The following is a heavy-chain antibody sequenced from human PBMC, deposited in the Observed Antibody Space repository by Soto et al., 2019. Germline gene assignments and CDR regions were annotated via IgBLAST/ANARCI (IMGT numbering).Heavy chain of an antibody. Sequence: QVQLVESGGGVVRPGTSLTLACAASGFTFSGIAMHWVRQAPGKGLEWVAVVSYDATNKFYGESVKGRFTVSRDNSKHTLYLHMTSLRPEDTATYYCAKALSFTSSGLDSWGQGTLVIVS. V-gene: IGHV3-30*18. J-gene: IGHJ5*02. CDR3: AKALSFTSSGLDS. CDR1: GFTFSGIA. D-gene: IGHD3-10*01. CDR2: VSYDATNK.